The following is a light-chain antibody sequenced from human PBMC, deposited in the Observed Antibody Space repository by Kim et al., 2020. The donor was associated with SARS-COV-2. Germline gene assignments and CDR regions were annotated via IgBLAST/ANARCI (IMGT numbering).Light chain of an antibody. CDR1: QSVAGIY. Sequence: EIVLTQSPGTLSLSPGERATLSCRASQSVAGIYLAWYQQKPGQAPRLLIYATSTRATGIPDRISGSGSGTDFTLTISRLEPEDFAVYYCQQYGGSPPYTFGQGTKLEI. J-gene: IGKJ2*01. CDR2: ATS. CDR3: QQYGGSPPYT. V-gene: IGKV3-20*01.